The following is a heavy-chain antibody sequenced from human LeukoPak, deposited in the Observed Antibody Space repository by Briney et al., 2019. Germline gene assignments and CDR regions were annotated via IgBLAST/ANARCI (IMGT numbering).Heavy chain of an antibody. D-gene: IGHD3-3*01. V-gene: IGHV3-74*01. Sequence: GGSLRLSCAASGFTFSNYWMHWVRQAPGKGLVWVSRINSDGINTSYADSVKGRFTISRDNAKNSLYLQMNSLRAEDTAVYYCARDRGGAYDFWSGYYTGYFDYWGQGTLVPVSS. CDR2: INSDGINT. CDR1: GFTFSNYW. J-gene: IGHJ4*02. CDR3: ARDRGGAYDFWSGYYTGYFDY.